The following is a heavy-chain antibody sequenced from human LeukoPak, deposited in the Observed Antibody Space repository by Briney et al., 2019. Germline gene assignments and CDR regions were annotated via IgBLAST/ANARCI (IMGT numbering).Heavy chain of an antibody. CDR1: GGTFSSYA. CDR3: ARDRCSGGSCYSDSHAFDI. Sequence: SVKVSCKASGGTFSSYAISWVRQAPGQGLEWMGRIIPIFGTANYAQKFQGRVTITTDESTSTAYTELSSLRSEDTAVYYCARDRCSGGSCYSDSHAFDIWGQGTMVTVSS. V-gene: IGHV1-69*05. CDR2: IIPIFGTA. J-gene: IGHJ3*02. D-gene: IGHD2-15*01.